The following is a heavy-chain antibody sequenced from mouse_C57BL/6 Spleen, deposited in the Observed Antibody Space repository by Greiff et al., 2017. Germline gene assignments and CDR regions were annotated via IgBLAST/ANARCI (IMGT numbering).Heavy chain of an antibody. CDR2: IYWDDDK. CDR1: GFSLSTSGMG. D-gene: IGHD4-1*01. J-gene: IGHJ1*03. V-gene: IGHV8-12*01. CDR3: ARSNWDVRYFDV. Sequence: QVTLKVCGPGILQSSQTLSLTCSFSGFSLSTSGMGVSWIRQPSGKGLEWLAHIYWDDDKRYNPSLKSRLTISKDTSRNQVFLKITSVDTADTATYYCARSNWDVRYFDVWGTGTTVTVSS.